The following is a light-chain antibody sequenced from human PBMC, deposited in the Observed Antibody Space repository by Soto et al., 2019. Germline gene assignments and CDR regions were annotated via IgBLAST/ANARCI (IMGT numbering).Light chain of an antibody. Sequence: DIQMTQSPSTLSTSAGDRVTITCRASQSITIRLAWYQQKPGKAPKLLIYDASTLESGVPSRFSGSGSGTEFTLTISSLQPDDFATYYCQQFHSFPITFGQGTRLEIK. V-gene: IGKV1-5*01. J-gene: IGKJ5*01. CDR3: QQFHSFPIT. CDR1: QSITIR. CDR2: DAS.